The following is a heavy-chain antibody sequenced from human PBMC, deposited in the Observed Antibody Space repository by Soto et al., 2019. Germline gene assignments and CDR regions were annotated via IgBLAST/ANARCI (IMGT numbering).Heavy chain of an antibody. Sequence: GGSLRLSCAASGFTFSSYAMSWVRQAPGKGLEWVSAISGSGGSTYYADSVKGRFTISRDNSKNTLYLQMNSLRAEDTAVYYCAKVGYCSGGSCYHMIDYWGQGILVTVSS. CDR2: ISGSGGST. V-gene: IGHV3-23*01. D-gene: IGHD2-15*01. CDR1: GFTFSSYA. J-gene: IGHJ4*02. CDR3: AKVGYCSGGSCYHMIDY.